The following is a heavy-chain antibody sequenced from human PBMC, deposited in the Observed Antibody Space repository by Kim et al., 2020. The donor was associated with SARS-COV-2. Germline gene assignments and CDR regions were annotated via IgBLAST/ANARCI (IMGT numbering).Heavy chain of an antibody. D-gene: IGHD3-9*01. CDR1: GFTFSVSA. J-gene: IGHJ4*02. CDR3: SRRPNDILTGYPLDN. Sequence: GGSLRLSCAASGFTFSVSAMHWVRQAPGKGLEWVGRIRSQTNAYATAYAASVKGRFTISRDDSKNTAYLQMNSLKTEDTAVYYCSRRPNDILTGYPLDNWGQGTLVTVSS. CDR2: IRSQTNAYAT. V-gene: IGHV3-73*01.